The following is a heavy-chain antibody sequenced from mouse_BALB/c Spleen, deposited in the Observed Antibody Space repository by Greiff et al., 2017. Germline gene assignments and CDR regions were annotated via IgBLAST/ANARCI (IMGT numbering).Heavy chain of an antibody. CDR1: GYTFTSYT. CDR2: INPSSGYT. V-gene: IGHV1-4*02. CDR3: ARSTSGSSFWFAY. Sequence: QVQLKQSAAELARPGASVKMSCKASGYTFTSYTMHWVKQRPGQGLEWIGYINPSSGYTEYNQKFKDKTTLTADKSSSTAYMQLSSLTSEDSAVYYCARSTSGSSFWFAYWGQGTLVTVSA. D-gene: IGHD1-1*01. J-gene: IGHJ3*01.